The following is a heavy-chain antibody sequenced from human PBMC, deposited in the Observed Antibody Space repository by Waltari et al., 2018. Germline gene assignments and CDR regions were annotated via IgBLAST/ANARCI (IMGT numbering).Heavy chain of an antibody. D-gene: IGHD3-22*01. Sequence: QVQLQESGPGLVKPSETLSLTCAVSGYSIRSGYYWGWIRQPPGKGLEWIGSIYHSGSTYYNPSLKSRVTISVDTSKNQFSLKLSSVTAADTAVYYSATYYDSSGYHDYWGQGTLVTVSS. J-gene: IGHJ4*02. CDR2: IYHSGST. V-gene: IGHV4-38-2*01. CDR1: GYSIRSGYY. CDR3: ATYYDSSGYHDY.